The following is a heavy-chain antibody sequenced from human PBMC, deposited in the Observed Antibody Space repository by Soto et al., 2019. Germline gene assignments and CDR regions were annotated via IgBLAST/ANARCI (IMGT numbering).Heavy chain of an antibody. D-gene: IGHD2-2*01. CDR3: ARAKDVVVPAAPYDY. J-gene: IGHJ4*02. V-gene: IGHV1-3*01. Sequence: ASVKVSCKASGYTFTSYAMHWVRQAPGQRLEWMGRINASIGKPNYAQKFQGRVTITGDKSTSTAYMELSSLRSEDTAVYYCARAKDVVVPAAPYDYWGQGTLLTVSS. CDR2: INASIGKP. CDR1: GYTFTSYA.